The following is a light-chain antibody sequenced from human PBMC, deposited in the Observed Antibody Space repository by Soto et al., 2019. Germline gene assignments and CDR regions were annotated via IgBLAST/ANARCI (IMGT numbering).Light chain of an antibody. V-gene: IGKV1-39*01. CDR1: QSISNY. CDR2: AAS. CDR3: QQTYSTPWT. Sequence: DLQMTQSPSSLSASVGDRVTITCRSSQSISNYLNWYQQKPGKAPKLLIYAASGLQGGVPSRFSGRGSGTDFTLTTSNLKPEDFATYCCQQTYSTPWTFGQGTKVEIK. J-gene: IGKJ1*01.